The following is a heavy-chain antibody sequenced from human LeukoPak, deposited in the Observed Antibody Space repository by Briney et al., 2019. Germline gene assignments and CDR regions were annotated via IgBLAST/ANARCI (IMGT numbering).Heavy chain of an antibody. CDR1: GSSISSYY. CDR3: ARDTREDTAMAYLDY. CDR2: IYYSGST. V-gene: IGHV4-59*01. Sequence: SETLSLTCTVSGSSISSYYWSWIRQPPGKGLEWIGYIYYSGSTKYNPSLKSRVTISVDTSKNQFSLNLSSVTAADTAVYYCARDTREDTAMAYLDYWGQGTLVTVSS. D-gene: IGHD5-18*01. J-gene: IGHJ4*02.